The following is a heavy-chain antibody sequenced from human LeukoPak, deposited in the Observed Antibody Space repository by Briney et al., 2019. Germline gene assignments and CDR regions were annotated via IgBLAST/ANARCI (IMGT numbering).Heavy chain of an antibody. D-gene: IGHD4-17*01. J-gene: IGHJ4*02. CDR2: ISAYSRNT. CDR1: GYTYTSYG. Sequence: GASVKVSCKASGYTYTSYGISWVRQAPGQGLESMGWISAYSRNTNYAQKLQGRVTMTTDTSTSTAYMELRSLRSDDTAVYYCAKDRATVTTGDVQGDYWGQGTLVTVSS. V-gene: IGHV1-18*01. CDR3: AKDRATVTTGDVQGDY.